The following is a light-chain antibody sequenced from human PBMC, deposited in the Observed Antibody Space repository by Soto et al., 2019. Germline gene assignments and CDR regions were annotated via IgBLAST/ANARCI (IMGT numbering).Light chain of an antibody. V-gene: IGKV1-39*01. J-gene: IGKJ1*01. CDR1: QSISNY. Sequence: DIQMTQSPYSLSASVGDRVTITCRASQSISNYLNWYQQRPGKAPKLLIYAASSLQSGVPSRFSGSGSGTDFTLTISSLQPEDFATYYCQQSFITPWTFGQGTKVEIK. CDR2: AAS. CDR3: QQSFITPWT.